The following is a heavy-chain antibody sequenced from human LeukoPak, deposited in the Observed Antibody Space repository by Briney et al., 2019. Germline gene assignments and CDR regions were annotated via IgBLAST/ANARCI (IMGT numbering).Heavy chain of an antibody. CDR1: GYTFTSYD. J-gene: IGHJ6*02. CDR2: MNPNSGNT. V-gene: IGHV1-8*01. CDR3: ARAGDFWSGSSGSYYGMDV. Sequence: ASVKVSYKASGYTFTSYDINWVRQATGQGLEWMGWMNPNSGNTGYAQKFQGRVTMTRNTSISTAHMELSSLRSEDTAVYYCARAGDFWSGSSGSYYGMDVWGQGTTVTVSS. D-gene: IGHD3-3*01.